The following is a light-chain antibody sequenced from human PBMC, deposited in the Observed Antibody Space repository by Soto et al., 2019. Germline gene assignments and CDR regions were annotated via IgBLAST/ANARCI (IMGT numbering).Light chain of an antibody. Sequence: AIQLTQSPSSLSASVGDRVTITRRASQGISSALAWYQHKPGRAPRLLIYDASSLQSGVSSRFSGSGSGTDFTLTISSLQPEDFATYYCQQFQSYALTFGGGTKLEIK. CDR1: QGISSA. CDR3: QQFQSYALT. V-gene: IGKV1-13*02. CDR2: DAS. J-gene: IGKJ4*01.